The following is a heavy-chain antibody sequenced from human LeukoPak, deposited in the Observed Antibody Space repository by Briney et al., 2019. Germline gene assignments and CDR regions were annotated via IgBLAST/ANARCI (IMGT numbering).Heavy chain of an antibody. D-gene: IGHD2-15*01. CDR1: GFTFSSYA. J-gene: IGHJ4*02. Sequence: GGSLRLSCAASGFTFSSYAMSWVRQAPGKGLEWVSAISGSGGSTYYADSVKGRFTISRDNSKNTLYLQMNSLRAEDTAVYYCAKGLACSGGSCYPGYCFDYWGQGTLVTVSS. V-gene: IGHV3-23*01. CDR3: AKGLACSGGSCYPGYCFDY. CDR2: ISGSGGST.